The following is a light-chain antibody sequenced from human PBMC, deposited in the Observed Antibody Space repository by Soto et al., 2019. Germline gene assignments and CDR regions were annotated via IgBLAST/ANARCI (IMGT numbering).Light chain of an antibody. CDR3: NSYTLSKTVI. Sequence: QSALTQPASVSGSPGQSITISCSGTSSDVGAHDFVSWYQHHPDKAPKVIIFEVTKRPSGVSDRFSGSKTGNTASLTISGXXAEDEADYYCNSYTLSKTVIFGGGTKVTVL. V-gene: IGLV2-14*01. CDR2: EVT. CDR1: SSDVGAHDF. J-gene: IGLJ2*01.